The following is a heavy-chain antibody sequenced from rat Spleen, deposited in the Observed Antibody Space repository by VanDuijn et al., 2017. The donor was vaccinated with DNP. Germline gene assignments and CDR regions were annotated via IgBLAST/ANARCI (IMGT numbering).Heavy chain of an antibody. J-gene: IGHJ2*01. Sequence: EVKLVESGGGLVQPGRSLKLSCAASGFNFNDYWMGWVRQAPGKGLEWIGEINKDSSTKNCIPSLKDKFNITRDNGQNTLYLQMSKVGSEDTDIYYCAKGPNYGGWSDYFDYWGQGVMVTVSS. V-gene: IGHV4-2*01. CDR3: AKGPNYGGWSDYFDY. CDR2: INKDSSTK. D-gene: IGHD1-11*01. CDR1: GFNFNDYW.